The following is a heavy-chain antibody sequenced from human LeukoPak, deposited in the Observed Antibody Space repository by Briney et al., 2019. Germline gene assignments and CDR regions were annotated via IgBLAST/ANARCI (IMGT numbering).Heavy chain of an antibody. D-gene: IGHD3-22*01. CDR1: GGTFSSYA. Sequence: SVKVSCKASGGTFSSYAISWVRQAPGQGLEWMGGIIPIFGTANYAQKFQGRVLITADESTSTAYMELNSLRSEDTAVYYCARAHPRYDSSGYLDYWGQGTLVTVSS. V-gene: IGHV1-69*01. CDR3: ARAHPRYDSSGYLDY. CDR2: IIPIFGTA. J-gene: IGHJ4*02.